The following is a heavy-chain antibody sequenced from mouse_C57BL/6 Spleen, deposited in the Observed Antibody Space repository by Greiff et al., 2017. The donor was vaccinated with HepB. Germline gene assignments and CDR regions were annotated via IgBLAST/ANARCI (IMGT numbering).Heavy chain of an antibody. D-gene: IGHD2-4*01. CDR2: ISSGGSYT. J-gene: IGHJ3*01. CDR3: ARKDYDYDWCAY. V-gene: IGHV5-6*01. CDR1: GFTFSSYG. Sequence: EVMLVESGGDLVKPGGSLKLSCAASGFTFSSYGMSWVRQTPDKRLEWVATISSGGSYTYYPDSVKGRFTISRDNAKNTLYLQMSSLKSEDTAMYYCARKDYDYDWCAYWGQGTLVTVSA.